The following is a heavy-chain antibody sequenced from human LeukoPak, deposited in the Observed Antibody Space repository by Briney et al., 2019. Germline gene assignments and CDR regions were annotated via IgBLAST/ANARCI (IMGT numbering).Heavy chain of an antibody. J-gene: IGHJ6*03. CDR1: GFTFSSYW. V-gene: IGHV3-7*01. D-gene: IGHD1-14*01. CDR3: ARDSTEYYYYYYYMDV. CDR2: IKQDGSEK. Sequence: GGSLRLSCAASGFTFSSYWMSWVRQAPGKGLEWVANIKQDGSEKYYVDSVKGRFTITRDNAKNSLYLQMNSLRAEDTAVYYCARDSTEYYYYYYYMDVWGKGTTVTVSS.